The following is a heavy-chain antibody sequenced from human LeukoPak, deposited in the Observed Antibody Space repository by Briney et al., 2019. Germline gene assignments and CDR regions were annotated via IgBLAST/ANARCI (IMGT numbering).Heavy chain of an antibody. CDR3: AREDVSQGFDY. V-gene: IGHV3-33*01. CDR2: IWFDGANT. CDR1: GFTFSTYG. Sequence: GGSLRLSCAASGFTFSTYGMHWVRQAPGKGLEWVAVIWFDGANTYCADSVKGRFTISRDNSQNTLYLQMNSLSAEDTAVYYCAREDVSQGFDYWGQGTLVTVSS. J-gene: IGHJ4*02.